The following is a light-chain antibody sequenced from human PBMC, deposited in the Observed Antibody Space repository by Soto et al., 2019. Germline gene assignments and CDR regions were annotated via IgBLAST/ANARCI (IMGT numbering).Light chain of an antibody. Sequence: DIQMTQSPSTLSASVGDRVTITCRASQSIDRWLAGYQQKPGKAANLLIYGASNIESGVTSRVSGSGPGTEFTVTISSLRPDDVAADYCPQYYSYPCTCGQGTKVEIK. CDR1: QSIDRW. V-gene: IGKV1-5*03. CDR2: GAS. CDR3: PQYYSYPCT. J-gene: IGKJ1*01.